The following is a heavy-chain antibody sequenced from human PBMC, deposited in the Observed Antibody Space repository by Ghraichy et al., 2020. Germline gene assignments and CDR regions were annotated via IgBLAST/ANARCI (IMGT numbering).Heavy chain of an antibody. CDR2: INPYSGDT. CDR3: ARAPYDYGRKLDY. D-gene: IGHD4-23*01. Sequence: ASVKVSCKTSGYTFTVYYIHWVRQAPRQGLEWMGRINPYSGDTKYAQRIQGRVTITTDTSITTAYMELSNLHSDDTAMYYCARAPYDYGRKLDYWGQGSLVTVSS. J-gene: IGHJ4*02. CDR1: GYTFTVYY. V-gene: IGHV1-2*06.